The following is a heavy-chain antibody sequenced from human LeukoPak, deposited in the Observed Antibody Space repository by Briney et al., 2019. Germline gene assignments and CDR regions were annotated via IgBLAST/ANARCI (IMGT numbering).Heavy chain of an antibody. V-gene: IGHV3-23*01. CDR2: ISGDGTET. CDR1: GRIFRNYA. J-gene: IGHJ4*02. D-gene: IGHD4-11*01. Sequence: PGGSLRLSCTASGRIFRNYAMTWVRQAPRKGLEWVSTISGDGTETFYADSVKGRFTISRDNSKNTHYLQMSSLRAEDTGIYYCAKGGHYSFFDYWGQGTLVTVSS. CDR3: AKGGHYSFFDY.